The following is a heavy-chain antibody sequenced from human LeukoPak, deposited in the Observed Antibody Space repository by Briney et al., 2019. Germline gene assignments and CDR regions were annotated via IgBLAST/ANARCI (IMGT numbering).Heavy chain of an antibody. J-gene: IGHJ4*02. CDR3: NGYCSGGSCNLIDY. Sequence: PETLSLTCTVSGGSISSSNWWSWVRQPPGKGLEWIGEIYHSGSTNYNPSLKSRVTISVDKSKNQFSLKLSSVTAADTAVYYCNGYCSGGSCNLIDYWGQGTLVTVSS. CDR1: GGSISSSNW. CDR2: IYHSGST. V-gene: IGHV4-4*03. D-gene: IGHD2-15*01.